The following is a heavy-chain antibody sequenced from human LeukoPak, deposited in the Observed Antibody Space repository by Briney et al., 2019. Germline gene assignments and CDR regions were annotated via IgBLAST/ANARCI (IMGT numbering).Heavy chain of an antibody. CDR1: GYTLTELS. CDR2: FDPEDGET. J-gene: IGHJ4*02. V-gene: IGHV1-24*01. Sequence: GASVKVSCKVSGYTLTELSMHWVRQAPGKGLEWMGGFDPEDGETIYAQKFQGRVTMTEDTSTDTAYMELSSLRSEDTAVYYCARALHEQWLVPLFDYWGQGTLVTVSS. CDR3: ARALHEQWLVPLFDY. D-gene: IGHD6-19*01.